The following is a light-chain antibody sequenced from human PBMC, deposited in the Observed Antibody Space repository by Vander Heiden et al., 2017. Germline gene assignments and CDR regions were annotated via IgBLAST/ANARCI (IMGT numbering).Light chain of an antibody. J-gene: IGKJ1*01. CDR2: AAS. Sequence: AIQMTQSPSSLSASVGDRVTITCRASQGIRNDLSWYQQKPGKAPNLLIYAASTLQSGVPSRFSGSGSGTDVTLTISSLQPEDFTTYYCLQDYNYPRTFGQGTKVELK. CDR1: QGIRND. V-gene: IGKV1-6*01. CDR3: LQDYNYPRT.